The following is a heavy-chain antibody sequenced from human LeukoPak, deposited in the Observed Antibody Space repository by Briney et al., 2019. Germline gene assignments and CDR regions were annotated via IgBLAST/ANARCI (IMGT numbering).Heavy chain of an antibody. CDR3: ARRTRDGYNSGFDY. CDR1: GYTFTSYA. Sequence: ASVKVSCKASGYTFTSYAMNWVRQAPGQGLEWMGWINTNTGNPTYAQGFTGRFVFSLDTSVGTAYLQISSLKAEDTAVYYCARRTRDGYNSGFDYWGQGTLVTVSS. CDR2: INTNTGNP. V-gene: IGHV7-4-1*02. J-gene: IGHJ4*02. D-gene: IGHD5-24*01.